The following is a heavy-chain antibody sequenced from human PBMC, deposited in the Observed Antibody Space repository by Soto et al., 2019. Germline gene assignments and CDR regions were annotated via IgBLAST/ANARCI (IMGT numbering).Heavy chain of an antibody. V-gene: IGHV3-11*01. CDR1: GFTFSDYY. J-gene: IGHJ5*02. Sequence: QVQLVESGGGLVKPGGSLRLSCAASGFTFSDYYMSWIRQAPGKGLEWVSYISSSGSTIYYADSVKGRFTISRDNAKNSLYLQLNSLRAEDTAVYYCAREESTVVWCVSEGRFDPWGQGTLVTVSS. CDR2: ISSSGSTI. D-gene: IGHD1-26*01. CDR3: AREESTVVWCVSEGRFDP.